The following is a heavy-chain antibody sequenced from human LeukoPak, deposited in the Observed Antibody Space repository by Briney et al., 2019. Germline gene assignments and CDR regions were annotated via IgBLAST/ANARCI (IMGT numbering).Heavy chain of an antibody. D-gene: IGHD6-13*01. V-gene: IGHV1-69*04. J-gene: IGHJ1*01. CDR1: GGTFSSYA. Sequence: SVKVSCKASGGTFSSYAISWVRQAPGQGLEWMGRIIPILGIANYAQKFQGRVTITADKSTSTAYMELSSLRSEDTAVYYCAKDVGRYNAAAGDFQHWGQGTLVTVSS. CDR2: IIPILGIA. CDR3: AKDVGRYNAAAGDFQH.